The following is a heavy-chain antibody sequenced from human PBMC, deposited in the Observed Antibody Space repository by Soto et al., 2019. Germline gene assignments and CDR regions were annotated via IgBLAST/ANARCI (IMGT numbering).Heavy chain of an antibody. J-gene: IGHJ5*02. CDR3: ARDIGYSGFNGFDP. Sequence: DVRLVESGGGLVQPGRSLRLSCAASGFTFDDYAIHWVRRAPGKGLEWVSGISWNSGNIAYADSVRGRFTISRDNAKNSLYLQMNSLRTEDTALYYCARDIGYSGFNGFDPWGQGTLVTVSS. CDR1: GFTFDDYA. D-gene: IGHD5-12*01. CDR2: ISWNSGNI. V-gene: IGHV3-9*01.